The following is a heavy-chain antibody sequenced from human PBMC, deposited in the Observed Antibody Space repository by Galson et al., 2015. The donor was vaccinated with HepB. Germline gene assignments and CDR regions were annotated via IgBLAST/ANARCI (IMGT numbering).Heavy chain of an antibody. D-gene: IGHD3-16*02. CDR2: IIPILGIA. J-gene: IGHJ4*02. Sequence: SVKVSCKASGGTFSSYTISWVRQAPGQGLEWMGRIIPILGIANYAQKFQGRVTITADKSTSTAYMELSSLRSEDTAVYYCARGVYDYVWGSYRHPYYFDYWGQGTLVTVSS. CDR3: ARGVYDYVWGSYRHPYYFDY. V-gene: IGHV1-69*02. CDR1: GGTFSSYT.